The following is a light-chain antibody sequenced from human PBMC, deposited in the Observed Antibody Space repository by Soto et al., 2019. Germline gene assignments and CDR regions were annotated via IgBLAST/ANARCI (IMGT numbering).Light chain of an antibody. CDR3: RQYYSYTRT. CDR1: QGIRND. Sequence: QGPCFVPASLRNIKKITCLASQGIRNDLAWYQQKPGKAPKLLIYAASTLQSGVPSRFSGSGSGTDFTLTISSLQSEDFATYYCRQYYSYTRTFGQGTKVDIK. J-gene: IGKJ1*01. V-gene: IGKV1-8*01. CDR2: AAS.